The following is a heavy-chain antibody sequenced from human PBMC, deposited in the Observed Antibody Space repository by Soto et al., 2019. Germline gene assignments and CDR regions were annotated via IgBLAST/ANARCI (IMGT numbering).Heavy chain of an antibody. CDR3: ASRSHLVYCSGGSCYSHFDY. D-gene: IGHD2-15*01. V-gene: IGHV1-69*01. CDR2: IIPIFGTA. CDR1: GGTFSSYA. Sequence: QVQLVQSGAEVKKPGSSVKVSCKASGGTFSSYAISWVRQAPGQGLEWMGGIIPIFGTANYAQKFQGRVTINADESTSTAYMELSSLRSEDTAVYYCASRSHLVYCSGGSCYSHFDYWGQGTLVTVSS. J-gene: IGHJ4*02.